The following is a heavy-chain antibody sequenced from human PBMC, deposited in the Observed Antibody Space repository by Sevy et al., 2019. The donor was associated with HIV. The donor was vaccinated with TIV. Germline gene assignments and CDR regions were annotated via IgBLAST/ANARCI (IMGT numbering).Heavy chain of an antibody. J-gene: IGHJ6*02. CDR2: IYYSGST. CDR3: ARDRIGYCSGGSCYSYYYYGMDV. D-gene: IGHD2-15*01. Sequence: SETLSLTCTVSGGSVSSGSYYWSWIRQPPGKGLEWIGYIYYSGSTNYNPSLKSQVTISVDTSKNQFSLKLSSVTAADTAVYYCARDRIGYCSGGSCYSYYYYGMDVWGQGTTVTVSS. V-gene: IGHV4-61*01. CDR1: GGSVSSGSYY.